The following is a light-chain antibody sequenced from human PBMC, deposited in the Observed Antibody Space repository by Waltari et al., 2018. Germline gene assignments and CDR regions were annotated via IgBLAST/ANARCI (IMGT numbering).Light chain of an antibody. Sequence: RYKSDSNKGLGSGVPSRFSGSKDASTNSAILTISGLLSEDEADYFCGIGHSTGPLFGGGTRLTVL. V-gene: IGLV5-45*01. J-gene: IGLJ2*01. CDR2: YKSDSNK. CDR3: GIGHSTGPL.